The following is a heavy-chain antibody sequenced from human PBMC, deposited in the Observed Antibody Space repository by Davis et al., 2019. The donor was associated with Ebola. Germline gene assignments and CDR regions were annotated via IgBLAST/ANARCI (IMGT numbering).Heavy chain of an antibody. V-gene: IGHV4-28*01. CDR1: DSSITRSDW. Sequence: SETLSLTCAVSDSSITRSDWWGWIRQSPGKGLEWIGYIHYSGNTKDNPSLQSRVTMSVDTSKNQFSLNLSSVTAADTAVYYCARQPLDYSNTYYYYYMDVWGKGTTVTVSS. CDR2: IHYSGNT. J-gene: IGHJ6*03. CDR3: ARQPLDYSNTYYYYYMDV. D-gene: IGHD4-11*01.